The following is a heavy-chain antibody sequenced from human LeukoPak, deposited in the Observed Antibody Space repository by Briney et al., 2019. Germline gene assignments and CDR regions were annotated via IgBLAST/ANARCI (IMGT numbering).Heavy chain of an antibody. V-gene: IGHV3-7*01. J-gene: IGHJ6*03. CDR2: IKQDGSEK. Sequence: AGGSLRLSCAASGFTFSSYWTSWVRQAPGKGLEWMANIKQDGSEKYYVDSVKGRFTISRDNAKNSLYLQMHSLRAEDTAVYYGARAIRGYSYGLNYYYYYYMDVWGKGTTVTVSS. CDR3: ARAIRGYSYGLNYYYYYYMDV. CDR1: GFTFSSYW. D-gene: IGHD5-18*01.